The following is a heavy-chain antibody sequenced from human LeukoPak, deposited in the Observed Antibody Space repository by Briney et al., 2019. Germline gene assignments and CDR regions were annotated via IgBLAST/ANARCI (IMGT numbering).Heavy chain of an antibody. CDR2: IYHSGST. V-gene: IGHV4-38-2*02. D-gene: IGHD3-10*01. CDR1: GYSISSGYY. CDR3: ARDPYGSGAALDY. J-gene: IGHJ4*02. Sequence: SETLSLTCTVSGYSISSGYYWGWIRQPPGKGLEWIGSIYHSGSTYYNPSLKSRVTISVDTSKNQFSLKLSSVTAADTAVYYCARDPYGSGAALDYWGQGTLVTVSS.